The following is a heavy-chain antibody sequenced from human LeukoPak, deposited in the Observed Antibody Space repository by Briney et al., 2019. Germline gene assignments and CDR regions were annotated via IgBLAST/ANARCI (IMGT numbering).Heavy chain of an antibody. Sequence: SVNVSFKASGYTWGSYDINWVRQPAGQGLGWMGWMNPNSGNTGYAQKFQGRVTMTRNTSISTAYMELSSLRSEDTAVYYCARVEMATARRFDYWGQGTLVTVSS. CDR2: MNPNSGNT. CDR1: GYTWGSYD. CDR3: ARVEMATARRFDY. V-gene: IGHV1-8*01. J-gene: IGHJ4*02. D-gene: IGHD5-24*01.